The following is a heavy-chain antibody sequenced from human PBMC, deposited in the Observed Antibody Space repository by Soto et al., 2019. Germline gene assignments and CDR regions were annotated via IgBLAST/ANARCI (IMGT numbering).Heavy chain of an antibody. V-gene: IGHV3-9*01. Sequence: GGSLRLSCAASGFTFDDYAMHWVRQAPGKGLEWVSGISWNSGSIGYADSVKGRFTISRDNAKNSLYLQMNSLRAEDTALYYCAKDRKKGCSSTSCYGVYDFWSGYSPDFDYWGQGTLVTVSS. D-gene: IGHD3-3*01. J-gene: IGHJ4*02. CDR1: GFTFDDYA. CDR2: ISWNSGSI. CDR3: AKDRKKGCSSTSCYGVYDFWSGYSPDFDY.